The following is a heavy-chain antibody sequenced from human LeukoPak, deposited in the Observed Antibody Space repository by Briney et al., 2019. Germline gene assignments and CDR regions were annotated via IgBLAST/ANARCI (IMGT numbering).Heavy chain of an antibody. CDR2: IWYDGSNK. CDR3: AKDGDYYDSRGNQGFDY. Sequence: GGSLRLSCAASGFTFSSYGMHWVRQAPGKGLEWVAVIWYDGSNKYYADSVKGRFTISRDNSKNTLYLQMNSLRAEDTAVCYCAKDGDYYDSRGNQGFDYWGQGTLVTVSS. CDR1: GFTFSSYG. D-gene: IGHD3-22*01. J-gene: IGHJ4*02. V-gene: IGHV3-33*06.